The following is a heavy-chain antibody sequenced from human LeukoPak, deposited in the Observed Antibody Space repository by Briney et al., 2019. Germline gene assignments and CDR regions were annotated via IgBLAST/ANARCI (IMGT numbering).Heavy chain of an antibody. CDR2: INHSGST. CDR1: GGSISSSTYF. J-gene: IGHJ4*02. CDR3: ARVRDEDIDLVGIDY. Sequence: PSETLSLTCTVSGGSISSSTYFWAWIRQPPGKGLEWIGEINHSGSTNYNPSLKSRVTISVDTSKNQFSLTLSSVTAADTAVYYCARVRDEDIDLVGIDYWGQGTLVTVSS. V-gene: IGHV4-39*07. D-gene: IGHD2-8*02.